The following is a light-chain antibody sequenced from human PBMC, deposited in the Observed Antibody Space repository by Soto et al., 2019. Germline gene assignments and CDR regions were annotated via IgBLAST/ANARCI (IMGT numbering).Light chain of an antibody. J-gene: IGLJ2*01. V-gene: IGLV2-23*02. CDR3: CSYAGRV. CDR2: EVN. CDR1: SSDVGNYNL. Sequence: QSALTQPASVSGSPGQSITISCTGTSSDVGNYNLVSWYQQHPGKAPKLMIYEVNKRPSGVSDRFSGSKSGNTASLTISGLQAEDEADYYCCSYAGRVFGGGTKLTVL.